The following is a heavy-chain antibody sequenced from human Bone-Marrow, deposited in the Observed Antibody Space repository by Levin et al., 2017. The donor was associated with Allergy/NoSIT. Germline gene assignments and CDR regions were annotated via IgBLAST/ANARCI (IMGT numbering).Heavy chain of an antibody. CDR1: GGSFSGYY. J-gene: IGHJ4*02. CDR2: INHSGST. Sequence: GSLRLSCAVYGGSFSGYYWSWIRQPPGKGLEWIGEINHSGSTNYNPSLKSRVTISVDTSKNQFSLKLSSVTAADTAVYYCARTSGYSGVDYWGQGTLVTVSS. V-gene: IGHV4-34*01. CDR3: ARTSGYSGVDY. D-gene: IGHD5-12*01.